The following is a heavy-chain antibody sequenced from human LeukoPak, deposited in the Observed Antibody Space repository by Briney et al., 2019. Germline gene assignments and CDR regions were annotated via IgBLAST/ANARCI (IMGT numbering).Heavy chain of an antibody. V-gene: IGHV3-21*01. CDR1: GFTFSSYS. D-gene: IGHD5-18*01. CDR2: ISSSSYI. Sequence: PGGSLRLSCAASGFTFSSYSMNWVRQAPGKGLEWVSSISSSSYIYYADSVKGRFTISRDNAKNSLYLQMNSLRAEDTAVYYCARGGDTAMVSNYYYYGMDVWGQGTTVTVSS. CDR3: ARGGDTAMVSNYYYYGMDV. J-gene: IGHJ6*02.